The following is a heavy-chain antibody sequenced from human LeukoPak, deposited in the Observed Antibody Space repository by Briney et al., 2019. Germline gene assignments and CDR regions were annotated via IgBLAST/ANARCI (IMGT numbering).Heavy chain of an antibody. CDR3: ARDYYSDYGD. D-gene: IGHD4/OR15-4a*01. Sequence: GGSLRLSCAASGFTFSSYSMNWVRQAPGKGLEWVSYISSSGSTIYYADSVKGRFTISRDNAKNSLYLQMNSLRAEDTAVYYCARDYYSDYGDWGQGTLVTVSS. CDR2: ISSSGSTI. V-gene: IGHV3-48*04. J-gene: IGHJ4*02. CDR1: GFTFSSYS.